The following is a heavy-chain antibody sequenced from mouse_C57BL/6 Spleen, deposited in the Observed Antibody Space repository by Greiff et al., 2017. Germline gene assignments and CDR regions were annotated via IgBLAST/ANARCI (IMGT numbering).Heavy chain of an antibody. CDR3: ATRITTVAYYFDY. Sequence: QVQLQQSGAELVKPGASVKLSCKASGYTFTSYWMHWVKQRPGQGLEWIGMIHPNSGSANYNEKFKSKATLTVDKSSSTAYMQLSSLTSEASAVYYCATRITTVAYYFDYWGQGTTLTVSS. J-gene: IGHJ2*01. D-gene: IGHD1-1*01. CDR1: GYTFTSYW. CDR2: IHPNSGSA. V-gene: IGHV1-64*01.